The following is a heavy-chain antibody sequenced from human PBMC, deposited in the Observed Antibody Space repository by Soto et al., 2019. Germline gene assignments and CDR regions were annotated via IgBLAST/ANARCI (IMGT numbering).Heavy chain of an antibody. CDR2: ISPYNGNT. Sequence: ASVKVSCKASGYTFTSYGIRWVRQAPAQGLEWMGWISPYNGNTNYAQKLQGRVTMTTDTSTSTAYMELRSLRSDDTAVYYCAREGIAARAGSLYYYYGMDVWGQGTTVTVS. CDR1: GYTFTSYG. D-gene: IGHD6-6*01. CDR3: AREGIAARAGSLYYYYGMDV. J-gene: IGHJ6*02. V-gene: IGHV1-18*01.